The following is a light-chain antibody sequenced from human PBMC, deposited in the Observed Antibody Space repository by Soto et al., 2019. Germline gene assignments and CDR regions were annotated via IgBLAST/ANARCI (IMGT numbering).Light chain of an antibody. J-gene: IGKJ4*01. CDR2: KAP. CDR1: QSISSW. CDR3: QLYNTYPLT. V-gene: IGKV1-5*03. Sequence: IELTQSQYLMSASVGDRVTITCRASQSISSWLAWYQQKPWKAPKLLIYKAPTLETGVPSRFSGSGPGTEFTLTISGLQPDDIARYYCQLYNTYPLTFCEGTKVDNK.